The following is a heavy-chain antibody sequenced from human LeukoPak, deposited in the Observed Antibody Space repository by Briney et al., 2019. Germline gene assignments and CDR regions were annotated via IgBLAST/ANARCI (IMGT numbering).Heavy chain of an antibody. CDR2: LYYSGST. CDR3: ARDEDSAYGAGSYLS. Sequence: PSETLSLTCTVSGGSISGYYWSWIRQPPGKGLEWIGYLYYSGSTNYNPSLKSRVTISVDTSKNQFSLKLSSVTAADTAVYYCARDEDSAYGAGSYLSRGQATLVTVSS. J-gene: IGHJ4*02. D-gene: IGHD3-10*01. CDR1: GGSISGYY. V-gene: IGHV4-59*01.